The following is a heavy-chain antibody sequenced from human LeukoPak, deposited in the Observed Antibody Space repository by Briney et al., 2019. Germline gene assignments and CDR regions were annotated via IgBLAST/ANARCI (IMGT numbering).Heavy chain of an antibody. Sequence: SETLSLTCAVYGESFSGYNWTWVRQSPGKGLEWIGEIDHSGSTNYSPSLKSRVTISVDTSKNQFSLKLSSVTAADTAVYYCARLRPINKNYDILAGWGRGYYYYYYMDVWGKGTTVTISS. CDR1: GESFSGYN. V-gene: IGHV4-34*01. J-gene: IGHJ6*03. CDR3: ARLRPINKNYDILAGWGRGYYYYYYMDV. CDR2: IDHSGST. D-gene: IGHD3-9*01.